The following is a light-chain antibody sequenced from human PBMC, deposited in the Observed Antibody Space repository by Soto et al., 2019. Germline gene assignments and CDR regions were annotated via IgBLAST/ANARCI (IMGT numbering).Light chain of an antibody. CDR2: AAS. CDR3: QQSYRT. J-gene: IGKJ1*01. CDR1: QSISSY. V-gene: IGKV1-39*01. Sequence: DIQMTQSPSSLSASVGDRVTITCRASQSISSYLNWYQQKPGKAPKLLIYAASSLQSGVPSRFSGSGSGTVFTLTISSLQPEDFATNYCQQSYRTFGQGTKVDIK.